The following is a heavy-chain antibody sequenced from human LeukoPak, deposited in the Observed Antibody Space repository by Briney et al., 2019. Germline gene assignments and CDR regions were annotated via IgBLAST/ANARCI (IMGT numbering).Heavy chain of an antibody. CDR1: GYTFTSYG. V-gene: IGHV1-18*01. J-gene: IGHJ6*02. D-gene: IGHD3-9*01. CDR3: ARDSDYDILTGYYLYYYYGMDV. Sequence: GASVKVSCKASGYTFTSYGISWVRQAPGQGLEWMGWISAYNGNTNYAQKLQGRVTMTTDTSTSTAYMELRSLRSDDTAVYYCARDSDYDILTGYYLYYYYGMDVWGQGTTVTVFS. CDR2: ISAYNGNT.